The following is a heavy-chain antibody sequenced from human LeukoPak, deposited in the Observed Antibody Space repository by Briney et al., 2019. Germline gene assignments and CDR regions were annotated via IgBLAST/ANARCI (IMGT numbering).Heavy chain of an antibody. V-gene: IGHV4-59*01. CDR2: IYYSGST. J-gene: IGHJ6*03. Sequence: SETLSLTCTVSGGSFSSYYWSWIRQPPGKGLEWIGYIYYSGSTDYNPSLTSRVTISVDTSKNQFSLRLSSVTAADTAVYYCARVYGYPYYFYYYMDVWGKGTTVTVSS. D-gene: IGHD5-18*01. CDR1: GGSFSSYY. CDR3: ARVYGYPYYFYYYMDV.